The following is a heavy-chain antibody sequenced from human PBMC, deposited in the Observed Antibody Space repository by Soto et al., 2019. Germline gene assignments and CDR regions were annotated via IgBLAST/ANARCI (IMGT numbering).Heavy chain of an antibody. V-gene: IGHV3-21*01. CDR1: GFTFSSYS. D-gene: IGHD6-13*01. CDR3: ARDSSSCYVLVTYYYYGMDV. Sequence: PGGSLRLSCAASGFTFSSYSMNWVRQAPGKGLEWVSSTSSSSSYIYYADSVKGRFTISRDNAKNSPYLQMNSLSGGDTAVYYCARDSSSCYVLVTYYYYGMDVWGQGTTVTVSS. CDR2: TSSSSSYI. J-gene: IGHJ6*02.